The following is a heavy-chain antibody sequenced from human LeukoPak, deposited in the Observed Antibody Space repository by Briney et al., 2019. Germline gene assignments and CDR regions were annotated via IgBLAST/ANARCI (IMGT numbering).Heavy chain of an antibody. CDR1: GGSISSYY. D-gene: IGHD1-7*01. Sequence: SETLSLTCTVSGGSISSYYWSWIRQPAGKGLEWIGRIYTSGSTNYNPSLKSRVTMSVDTSKNQFSLKLSSVTAADTAVYYCARGLVLELRTRHYYYYYMDVWGKGTTVTVSS. CDR3: ARGLVLELRTRHYYYYYMDV. CDR2: IYTSGST. V-gene: IGHV4-4*07. J-gene: IGHJ6*03.